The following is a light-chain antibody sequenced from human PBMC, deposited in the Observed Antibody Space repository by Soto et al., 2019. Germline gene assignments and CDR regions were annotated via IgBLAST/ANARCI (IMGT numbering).Light chain of an antibody. Sequence: QSALTQPASVSGSPGQSITISCTGTNNDIGSYKFVSWYQQHPGKAPKLMIYEGTKRPSGVSNRFSGSKSGNTASLTISGLQAEDEADYYCCSYACSSSVVFGGGTKLTVL. CDR2: EGT. J-gene: IGLJ2*01. CDR3: CSYACSSSVV. CDR1: NNDIGSYKF. V-gene: IGLV2-23*01.